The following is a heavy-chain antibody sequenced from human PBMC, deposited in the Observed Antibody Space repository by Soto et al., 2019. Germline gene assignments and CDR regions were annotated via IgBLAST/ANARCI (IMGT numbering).Heavy chain of an antibody. D-gene: IGHD6-13*01. Sequence: QVQLQESGPGLVKPSETLSLTCTVSGGSISSYYWSWIRQPPGKGLEWIGYIYYSGSTNYNPSLKNRVTISVDTSKNQFSLKLSSVTAADTAVYYCARVVGGSSWYIDYYYYGMDVWGQGTTVTVSS. CDR1: GGSISSYY. J-gene: IGHJ6*02. V-gene: IGHV4-59*01. CDR3: ARVVGGSSWYIDYYYYGMDV. CDR2: IYYSGST.